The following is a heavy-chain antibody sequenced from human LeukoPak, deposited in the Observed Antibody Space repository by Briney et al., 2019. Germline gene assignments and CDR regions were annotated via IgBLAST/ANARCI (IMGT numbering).Heavy chain of an antibody. CDR3: AKDLGYNVDTAMVVDY. CDR1: GFTFDDYA. Sequence: GGSLRLSCAASGFTFDDYAMHWVRQAPGKGLEWVSGISWNSGSIGYADSVKGRFTIYRDNAKNSLYLQMNSLRAEDTALYYCAKDLGYNVDTAMVVDYWGQGTLVTVSS. J-gene: IGHJ4*02. D-gene: IGHD5-18*01. CDR2: ISWNSGSI. V-gene: IGHV3-9*01.